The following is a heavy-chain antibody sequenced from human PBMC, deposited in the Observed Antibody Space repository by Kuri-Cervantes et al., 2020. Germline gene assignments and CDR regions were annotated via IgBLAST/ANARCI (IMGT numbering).Heavy chain of an antibody. J-gene: IGHJ4*02. CDR1: GFTVSSNY. V-gene: IGHV3-30-3*01. D-gene: IGHD3-10*01. CDR2: ISYDGSNK. Sequence: GESLKISCAASGFTVSSNYMSWVRQAPGKGLEWVAVISYDGSNKYYADSVKGRFTISRDNAKNSLYLQMNSLRAEDTAVYYCARSWFGDPFDYWGQGTLVTVSS. CDR3: ARSWFGDPFDY.